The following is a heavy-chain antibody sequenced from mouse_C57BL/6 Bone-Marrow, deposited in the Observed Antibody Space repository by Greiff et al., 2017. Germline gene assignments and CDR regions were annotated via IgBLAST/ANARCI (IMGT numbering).Heavy chain of an antibody. J-gene: IGHJ4*01. CDR3: ARRGNYDYAMDY. CDR2: ISNGGGST. D-gene: IGHD2-1*01. V-gene: IGHV5-12*01. Sequence: EVQLQESGGGLVQPGGSLKLSCAASGFTFSDYYMYWVRQTPEKRLEWVAYISNGGGSTYYPDTVKGRFTISRDNAKNTLYLQMSRLKSEDTAMYYCARRGNYDYAMDYWGQGTSVTVSS. CDR1: GFTFSDYY.